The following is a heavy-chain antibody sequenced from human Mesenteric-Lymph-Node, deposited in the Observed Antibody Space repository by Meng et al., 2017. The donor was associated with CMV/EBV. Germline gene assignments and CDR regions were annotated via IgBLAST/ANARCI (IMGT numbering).Heavy chain of an antibody. Sequence: GGSLRLSCAASGFTFSNYGMHWVRQAPGEGLEWVAVIWYDGRNKYYADSVKGRFTISRDNSKNTLYLQMNNLRAEDTAVYYCAKDVGIAAAGPDAFDIWAQGTMVTVSS. D-gene: IGHD6-13*01. J-gene: IGHJ3*02. V-gene: IGHV3-33*06. CDR1: GFTFSNYG. CDR3: AKDVGIAAAGPDAFDI. CDR2: IWYDGRNK.